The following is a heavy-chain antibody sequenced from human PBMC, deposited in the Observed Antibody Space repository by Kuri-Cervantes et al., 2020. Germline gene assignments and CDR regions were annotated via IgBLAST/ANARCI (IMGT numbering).Heavy chain of an antibody. Sequence: ESLKTSCAVYGGSFSCYYWNWIRQPPGKGLEWIGEINHSGSTNYNPSLKSRVTISIDTSKNQFSLKLSSVTAADTAVYYCARGGCTGSVCYRGPHNWFDPWGQGTLVTVSS. V-gene: IGHV4-34*01. D-gene: IGHD2-8*02. CDR1: GGSFSCYY. CDR2: INHSGST. CDR3: ARGGCTGSVCYRGPHNWFDP. J-gene: IGHJ5*02.